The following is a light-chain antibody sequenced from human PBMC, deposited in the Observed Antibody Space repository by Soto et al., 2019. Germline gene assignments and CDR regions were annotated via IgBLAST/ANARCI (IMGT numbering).Light chain of an antibody. CDR3: ASYTTGSPFV. Sequence: QSALTQPASVSGSPGQSITISCSGTSGDVGAYDFVSWYQQYPGQVPRLVIYEVGYRPSGISNRFSASKSGNTASLTISGLQHDDEADYYCASYTTGSPFVFGTGTKLTVL. J-gene: IGLJ1*01. V-gene: IGLV2-14*01. CDR1: SGDVGAYDF. CDR2: EVG.